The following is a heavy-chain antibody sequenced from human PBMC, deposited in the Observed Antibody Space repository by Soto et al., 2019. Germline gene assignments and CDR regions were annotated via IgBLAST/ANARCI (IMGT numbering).Heavy chain of an antibody. J-gene: IGHJ4*02. CDR3: SRGRRTAVTIDY. D-gene: IGHD4-17*01. Sequence: SETLSLTCAVYGVSFSGYCWSWIRQPPGKGLEWIGEINHSGSTNYNPSLKSRVTISVDTSKNQFSLKLSSVTAADTAVYYCSRGRRTAVTIDYWGQGTLVTVSS. CDR1: GVSFSGYC. CDR2: INHSGST. V-gene: IGHV4-34*01.